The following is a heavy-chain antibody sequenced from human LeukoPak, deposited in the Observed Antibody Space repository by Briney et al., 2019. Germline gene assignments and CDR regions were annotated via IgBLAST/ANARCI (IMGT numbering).Heavy chain of an antibody. CDR3: AKDQTRNYYGSGSYDY. D-gene: IGHD3-10*01. Sequence: GGSLRLSCAASGFTFSSYAMSWVRQAPGKGLEWVSDISGSGGSTYYADSVKGRFTISRDNSKNTLYLQMNSLRAEDTAVYYCAKDQTRNYYGSGSYDYWGQGTLVTVSS. CDR2: ISGSGGST. J-gene: IGHJ4*02. CDR1: GFTFSSYA. V-gene: IGHV3-23*01.